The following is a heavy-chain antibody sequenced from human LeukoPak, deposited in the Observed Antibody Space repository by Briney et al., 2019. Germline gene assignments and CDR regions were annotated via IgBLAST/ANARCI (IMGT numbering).Heavy chain of an antibody. CDR3: ARVLSGSWDWFDP. V-gene: IGHV3-74*01. D-gene: IGHD3-22*01. Sequence: GGSLRLSCAASGFTFSRYWIHWVRQIPGKGLEGVSRINPDGSTTTYADSVKGRFTISRDNAENTVYLQMHSLRAEDTAVYYCARVLSGSWDWFDPWGQGTLVTVSS. CDR1: GFTFSRYW. J-gene: IGHJ5*02. CDR2: INPDGSTT.